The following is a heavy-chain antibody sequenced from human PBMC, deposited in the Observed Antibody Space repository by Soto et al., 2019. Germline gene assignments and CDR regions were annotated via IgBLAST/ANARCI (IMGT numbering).Heavy chain of an antibody. CDR1: GGSVSSGSYY. D-gene: IGHD2-8*02. J-gene: IGHJ4*02. V-gene: IGHV4-61*01. CDR2: IYYSGST. CDR3: ARLSGGVDSPPTIDY. Sequence: SETLSLTCTVSGGSVSSGSYYWSWIRQPPGKGLEWIGYIYYSGSTNYNPSLKSRVTISVDTSKNQFSLKLSSVTAADTAVYYCARLSGGVDSPPTIDYWGQGTLVTVSS.